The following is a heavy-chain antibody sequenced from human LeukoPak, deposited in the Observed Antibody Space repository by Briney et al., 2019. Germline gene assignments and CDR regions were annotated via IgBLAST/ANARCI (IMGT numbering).Heavy chain of an antibody. V-gene: IGHV4-59*01. Sequence: SETLSLTCTVSGGSINSYYWSWIRQPPGEGLEWIGYIYYSGSTNYNPSLKSRVTISIDTSKNQFSLKLSSVTAAETAVYYCARGVRKYDTSSGWYFDLWGRGILVTVSS. CDR1: GGSINSYY. D-gene: IGHD3-9*01. J-gene: IGHJ2*01. CDR2: IYYSGST. CDR3: ARGVRKYDTSSGWYFDL.